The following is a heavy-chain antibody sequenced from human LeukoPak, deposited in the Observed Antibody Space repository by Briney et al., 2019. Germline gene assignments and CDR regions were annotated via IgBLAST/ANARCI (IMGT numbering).Heavy chain of an antibody. CDR2: IYYSGST. J-gene: IGHJ5*02. CDR1: GGSISSYY. D-gene: IGHD2-2*01. V-gene: IGHV4-59*01. CDR3: ARSGTYCSSTSCVDWFDP. Sequence: SETLSLTCTVSGGSISSYYWSWIRQPPGKGLEWIGYIYYSGSTNYNPSLKSRVTISVDTSKNQFSLKLSSVTAADTAVYYCARSGTYCSSTSCVDWFDPWGQGTLVTVSS.